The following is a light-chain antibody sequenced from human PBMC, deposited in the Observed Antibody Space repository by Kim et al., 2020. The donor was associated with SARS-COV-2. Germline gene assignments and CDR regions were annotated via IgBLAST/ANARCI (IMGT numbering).Light chain of an antibody. V-gene: IGKV3-20*01. CDR2: GAS. CDR3: QQYGNSPHT. CDR1: QSVSSSY. J-gene: IGKJ1*01. Sequence: EIVLTQSPGTLSLSPGERATLSCMASQSVSSSYLAWYQQKPGQAPRLLIYGASSRATGVPDRFSGSGSGTDFTLTITRLEPEDFAVYYCQQYGNSPHTFGQGTKVDIK.